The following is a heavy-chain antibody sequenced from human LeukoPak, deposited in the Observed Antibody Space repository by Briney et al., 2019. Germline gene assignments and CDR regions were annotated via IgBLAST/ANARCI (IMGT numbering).Heavy chain of an antibody. CDR3: ARYRDILTGYYDY. J-gene: IGHJ4*02. CDR2: IYYSGST. D-gene: IGHD3-9*01. CDR1: GGSISSGDYY. Sequence: THTLSLTCTVSGGSISSGDYYWSWIRQPPGKGLEWIRYIYYSGSTYYTPSLKSRVTISVDTSKNQFSLKLSSVTAADTAVYYCARYRDILTGYYDYWGQGTLVTVS. V-gene: IGHV4-30-4*01.